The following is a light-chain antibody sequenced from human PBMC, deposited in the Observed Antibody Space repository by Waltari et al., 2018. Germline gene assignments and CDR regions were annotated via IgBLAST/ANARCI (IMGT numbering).Light chain of an antibody. V-gene: IGLV2-14*03. CDR2: DVS. J-gene: IGLJ2*01. Sequence: HSALTQPASVSGSPGQSITISCTGSSSDIGNYNYVSWYQQHPGKAPKLMIFDVSTRPSGVYIRVSGPKSGNTPSLTISGLQAEDEADYYCRSYISSDTLDLFGVGTSLTVL. CDR1: SSDIGNYNY. CDR3: RSYISSDTLDL.